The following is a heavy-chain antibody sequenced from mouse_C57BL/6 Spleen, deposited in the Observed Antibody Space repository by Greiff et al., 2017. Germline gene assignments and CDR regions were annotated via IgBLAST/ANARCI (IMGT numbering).Heavy chain of an antibody. CDR1: GFTFSDYY. CDR2: INYDGSST. D-gene: IGHD2-3*01. Sequence: EVKLVESEGGSVQPGSSMKLSCTASGFTFSDYYMAWVRQVPEKGLEWVANINYDGSSTYYLDSLKSRFIISRDSAKNILYLQMSSLKSEDTATYYCARDDGYYFFDYWGQGTTLTVSS. CDR3: ARDDGYYFFDY. J-gene: IGHJ2*01. V-gene: IGHV5-16*01.